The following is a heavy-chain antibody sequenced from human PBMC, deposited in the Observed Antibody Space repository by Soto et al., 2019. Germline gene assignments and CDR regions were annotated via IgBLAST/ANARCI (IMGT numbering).Heavy chain of an antibody. Sequence: ASVKVSCKASGYTFTSYGISWVRPAPGQGLEWMGWISAYNGNTNYAQKLQGRVTMTPDTSTSTAYMELRSLRSDDTAVYYCARDLPLVRHYYGSGSYNYYGMDVWGQGTTVTAP. J-gene: IGHJ6*02. CDR3: ARDLPLVRHYYGSGSYNYYGMDV. CDR1: GYTFTSYG. V-gene: IGHV1-18*04. CDR2: ISAYNGNT. D-gene: IGHD3-10*01.